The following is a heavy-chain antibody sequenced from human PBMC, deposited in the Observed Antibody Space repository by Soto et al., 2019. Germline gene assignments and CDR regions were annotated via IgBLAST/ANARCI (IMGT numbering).Heavy chain of an antibody. D-gene: IGHD5-12*01. V-gene: IGHV3-30-3*01. CDR1: GFTFSIYS. CDR2: ISHDGSDI. Sequence: PGGSLRLSCAASGFTFSIYSMHWVRQAPGKGLEWVAVISHDGSDIYYDDSVKGRFTISRDNSNSTLYLHMNSLRPEDTAVYYCARDACNYGYFSSWVQGTLVTVSS. CDR3: ARDACNYGYFSS. J-gene: IGHJ5*02.